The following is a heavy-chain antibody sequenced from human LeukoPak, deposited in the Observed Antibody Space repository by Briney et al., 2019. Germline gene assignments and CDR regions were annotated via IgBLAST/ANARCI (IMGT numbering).Heavy chain of an antibody. Sequence: GGSLRLSCEASGFTFLNYAMSWVRQAPGKGLQWVSGISGRDDTTYYTDSPEGSTYYTDSAEGRFTISRDNSKNTVYLQIDSLGVEDTAVYYCAKCMSATGVCLNFDSWGQGILVTVSS. CDR2: ISGRDDTTYYTDSPEGST. J-gene: IGHJ4*02. V-gene: IGHV3-23*01. CDR1: GFTFLNYA. D-gene: IGHD2-21*02. CDR3: AKCMSATGVCLNFDS.